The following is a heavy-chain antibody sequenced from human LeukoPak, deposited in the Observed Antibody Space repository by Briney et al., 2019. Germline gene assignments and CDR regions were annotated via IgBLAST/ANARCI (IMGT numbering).Heavy chain of an antibody. CDR1: GGSISSYY. V-gene: IGHV4-59*01. J-gene: IGHJ4*02. D-gene: IGHD6-19*01. Sequence: SETLSLTCTVSGGSISSYYWSWIRQPPGKGLGWGGYIYYSGSNNYNPSPKSRVTISVDTSKNQFSLKLSSVTAADTAVYYCARLGEQWLASFDYWGQGTLVTVSS. CDR2: IYYSGSN. CDR3: ARLGEQWLASFDY.